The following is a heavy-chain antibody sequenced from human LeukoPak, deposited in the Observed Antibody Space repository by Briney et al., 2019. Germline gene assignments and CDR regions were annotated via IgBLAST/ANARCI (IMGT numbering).Heavy chain of an antibody. J-gene: IGHJ3*02. Sequence: YALEFQGRVTITRDTSASTAYMELSSLRSEDMAVYYCARDMSGSGSYFRRPRFGAFDIWGQGTMVTVSS. CDR3: ARDMSGSGSYFRRPRFGAFDI. V-gene: IGHV1-3*02. D-gene: IGHD1-26*01.